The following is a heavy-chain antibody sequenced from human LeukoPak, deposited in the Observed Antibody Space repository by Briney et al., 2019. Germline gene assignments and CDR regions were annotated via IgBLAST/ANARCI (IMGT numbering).Heavy chain of an antibody. CDR2: IYYSGST. D-gene: IGHD6-13*01. J-gene: IGHJ5*02. V-gene: IGHV4-39*07. Sequence: SETLSLTCTVSGGSISNSSYYWGWIRQPPGKGLEWIGSIYYSGSTYYNPSLKSRVTISVDTSKNQFSLKLSSVTAADTAVYYCARLSGWYRGGNWFDPWGQGTLVTVSS. CDR3: ARLSGWYRGGNWFDP. CDR1: GGSISNSSYY.